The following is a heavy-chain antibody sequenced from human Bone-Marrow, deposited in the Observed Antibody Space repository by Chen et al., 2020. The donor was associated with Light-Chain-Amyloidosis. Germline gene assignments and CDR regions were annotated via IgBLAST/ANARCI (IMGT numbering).Heavy chain of an antibody. CDR2: ISVTGNYT. D-gene: IGHD3-16*01. Sequence: EVKLVEAGGGLVKPGGSRRIPCEASGLSSGTSPMAWVRQAPGEGLEWVSSISVTGNYTHYADSVKGRFTISRDNAKNSLYLQMNSLRVEDTAVYYCARVGERWLQSGTFDYWGQGSLVTVSS. V-gene: IGHV3-21*01. J-gene: IGHJ4*02. CDR1: GLSSGTSP. CDR3: ARVGERWLQSGTFDY.